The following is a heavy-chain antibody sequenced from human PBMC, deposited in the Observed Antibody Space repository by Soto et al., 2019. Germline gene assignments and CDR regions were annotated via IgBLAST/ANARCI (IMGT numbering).Heavy chain of an antibody. CDR2: INAGNGNT. CDR3: ARGTYGMDV. V-gene: IGHV1-3*01. Sequence: QVQLVQSGAEVKKPGASVKVSCKASGYTFTSYAMHWVRQAPGQRLEWMGWINAGNGNTKYSQKFQGRVTITRDTSAITAYMELSSLRSEDTAVYYCARGTYGMDVWGQGTTVTVSS. CDR1: GYTFTSYA. D-gene: IGHD3-10*01. J-gene: IGHJ6*02.